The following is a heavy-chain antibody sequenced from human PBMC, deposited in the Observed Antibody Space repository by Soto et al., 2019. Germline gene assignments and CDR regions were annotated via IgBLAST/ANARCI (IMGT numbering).Heavy chain of an antibody. CDR3: ARVGGINWFDP. D-gene: IGHD1-20*01. V-gene: IGHV4-59*12. CDR2: IYYSGT. Sequence: SETLSLTCSVSGGSISSYYWSWIRQPPGKGLEWIAYIYYSGTSYNPSLKSRVSISLDTSKNQFSLKLGSVTAADTAVYYCARVGGINWFDPWGQGTLVTVSS. CDR1: GGSISSYY. J-gene: IGHJ5*02.